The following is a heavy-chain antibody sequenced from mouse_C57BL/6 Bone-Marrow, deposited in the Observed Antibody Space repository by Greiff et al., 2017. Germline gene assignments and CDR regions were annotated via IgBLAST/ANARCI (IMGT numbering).Heavy chain of an antibody. J-gene: IGHJ1*03. V-gene: IGHV2-4*01. CDR1: GFSLTSYG. CDR3: AKRGGSYWYFDV. CDR2: IWSGGST. Sequence: QVQLQQSGPGLVQPSQSLSITCTVSGFSLTSYGVHWVRQPPGKGLEWLGVIWSGGSTDYNAAFIARLSISKDNSKSQVFFKMNSLQADDTSIYYCAKRGGSYWYFDVWGTGTTVTVSS.